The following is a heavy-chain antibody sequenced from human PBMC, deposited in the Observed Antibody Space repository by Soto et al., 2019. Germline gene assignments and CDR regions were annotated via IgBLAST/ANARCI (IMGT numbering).Heavy chain of an antibody. CDR2: IQHGGST. D-gene: IGHD2-21*01. CDR1: GGSLISLNW. Sequence: SETLSLTCAVSGGSLISLNWWSWVRQPPGEGLEWIGEIQHGGSTNYNPSLESRVSISVDRSNNQFSLNLTSVTAADTAVYYCATTLYFEDATEDSVHSWGPGLLVTVSS. CDR3: ATTLYFEDATEDSVHS. V-gene: IGHV4-4*02. J-gene: IGHJ4*02.